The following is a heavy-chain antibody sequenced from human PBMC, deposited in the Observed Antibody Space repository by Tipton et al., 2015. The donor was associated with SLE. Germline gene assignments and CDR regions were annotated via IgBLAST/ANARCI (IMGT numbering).Heavy chain of an antibody. V-gene: IGHV4-39*07. Sequence: TLSLTCTVSGGSISSSSYYWGWIRQPPGKGLEWIGSIYYRGSTYYNPSLKSRVTASVDTSKNQFSLKLSSVTAADTAVYYCARDVEGSVWYFDLWGRGTLVTVSS. J-gene: IGHJ2*01. CDR3: ARDVEGSVWYFDL. CDR1: GGSISSSSYY. CDR2: IYYRGST.